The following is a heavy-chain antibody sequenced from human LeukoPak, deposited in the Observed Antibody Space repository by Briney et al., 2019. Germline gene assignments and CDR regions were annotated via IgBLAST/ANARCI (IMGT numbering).Heavy chain of an antibody. D-gene: IGHD2-8*01. CDR2: ISYDGSNK. V-gene: IGHV3-30-3*01. CDR3: ARLYPGYYFDY. J-gene: IGHJ4*02. Sequence: QAGGSLRLSCAASEFTFSSYAMHWVRQAPGKGLEWVAVISYDGSNKYYADSVKGRFTISRDNSKNTLYLQMNSLRAEDTAVYYCARLYPGYYFDYWGQGTLVTVSS. CDR1: EFTFSSYA.